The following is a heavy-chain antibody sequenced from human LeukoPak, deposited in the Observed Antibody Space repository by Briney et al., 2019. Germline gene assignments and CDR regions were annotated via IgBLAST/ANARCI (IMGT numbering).Heavy chain of an antibody. CDR1: GFSFSDYA. V-gene: IGHV3-21*01. J-gene: IGHJ4*02. Sequence: GGSLRLSCAASGFSFSDYAMYWVRQAPGKGLEWVSSISSSSSYIYYADSVKGRFTISRDNAKNSLYLQMNSLRAEDTAVYYCARDSMATALDYWGQGTLVTVSS. CDR2: ISSSSSYI. D-gene: IGHD5-24*01. CDR3: ARDSMATALDY.